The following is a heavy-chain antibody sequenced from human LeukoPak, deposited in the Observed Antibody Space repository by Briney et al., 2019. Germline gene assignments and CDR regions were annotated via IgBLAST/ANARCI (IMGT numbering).Heavy chain of an antibody. CDR1: GFTVSSNY. V-gene: IGHV3-53*01. CDR3: ARGVGGHYYDSSGSYLTDY. D-gene: IGHD3-22*01. CDR2: IYSGGST. J-gene: IGHJ4*02. Sequence: GGSLRLSCAASGFTVSSNYMSWVRQAPGKGLEWVSVIYSGGSTYYADSVKGRFTISRDNSKNTLYLQMNSLRAEDTAVYYCARGVGGHYYDSSGSYLTDYWGQGTLVTASS.